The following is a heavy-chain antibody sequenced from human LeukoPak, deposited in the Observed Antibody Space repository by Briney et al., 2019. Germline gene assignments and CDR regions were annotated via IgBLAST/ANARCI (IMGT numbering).Heavy chain of an antibody. V-gene: IGHV3-23*01. CDR1: GFTFSSYA. CDR2: ISGGGGST. Sequence: GGSLRLSCAASGFTFSSYAMSWVRQAPGKGLEWVSAISGGGGSTYYADSVKGRFPISRDNSKNTLYLQMNSLRAEDTAVYYCAKDGDIVLMVYGNFDYWGQGTLVTVSS. D-gene: IGHD2-8*01. J-gene: IGHJ4*02. CDR3: AKDGDIVLMVYGNFDY.